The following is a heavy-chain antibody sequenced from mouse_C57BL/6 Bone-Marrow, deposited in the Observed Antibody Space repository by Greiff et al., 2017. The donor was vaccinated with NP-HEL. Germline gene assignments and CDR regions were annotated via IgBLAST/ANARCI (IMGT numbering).Heavy chain of an antibody. CDR2: INPGSGGT. D-gene: IGHD2-5*01. Sequence: VQLQQSGAELVRPGTSVKVSCKASGYAFTNYLIEWVKQRPGQGLEWIGVINPGSGGTNYNEKFKGKATLTEDKSSSTAYIQLSSLTSEDSAVYFCARSRGIVTPYFAYWGQGTLVTVSA. CDR1: GYAFTNYL. CDR3: ARSRGIVTPYFAY. V-gene: IGHV1-54*01. J-gene: IGHJ3*01.